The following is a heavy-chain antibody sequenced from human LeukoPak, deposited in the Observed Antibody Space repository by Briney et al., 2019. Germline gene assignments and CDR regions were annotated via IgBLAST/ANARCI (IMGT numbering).Heavy chain of an antibody. V-gene: IGHV4-39*01. Sequence: PSETLSLXCTVSGGSISSSSYYWGWNRQPPGKGPEWIGSIYYSGITYYNPSLKSRVTISVDTSKNQFSLKLSSVTAADTAVYYCASQGPILNWFDPWGQGTLVTVSS. CDR3: ASQGPILNWFDP. CDR1: GGSISSSSYY. J-gene: IGHJ5*02. CDR2: IYYSGIT.